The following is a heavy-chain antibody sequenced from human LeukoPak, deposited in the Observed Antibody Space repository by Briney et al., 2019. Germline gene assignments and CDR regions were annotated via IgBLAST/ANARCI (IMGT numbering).Heavy chain of an antibody. CDR1: GDSISSGDFY. D-gene: IGHD2-21*02. CDR2: IFHTGTT. J-gene: IGHJ4*02. Sequence: PSQTLSLTCTVSGDSISSGDFYWSWIRQHPGKGLEWIGYIFHTGTTYYNPSLKSRVAISLDTSKNQFSLNLTSVTAADTAVYFCARAIVVTAAPDSWGQKTLVPLSS. V-gene: IGHV4-31*03. CDR3: ARAIVVTAAPDS.